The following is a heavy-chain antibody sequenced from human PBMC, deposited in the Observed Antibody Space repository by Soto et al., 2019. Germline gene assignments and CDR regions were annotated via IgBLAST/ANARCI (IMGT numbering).Heavy chain of an antibody. Sequence: EVQLMESGGGLVQPGGSLRLSCAASGFTFSDYAMSWVRQAPGKGLEWVSAISGAGNSASHASSVQGRFVISRVNSKNTVFRQWNSLRAEDTASYYCAKNYCGYTTCQLIDHCGQVTLATVAS. CDR2: ISGAGNSA. J-gene: IGHJ4*02. CDR3: AKNYCGYTTCQLIDH. CDR1: GFTFSDYA. V-gene: IGHV3-23*01. D-gene: IGHD2-21*01.